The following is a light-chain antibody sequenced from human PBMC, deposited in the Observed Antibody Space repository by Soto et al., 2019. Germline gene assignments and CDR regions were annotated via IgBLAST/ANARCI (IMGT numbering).Light chain of an antibody. Sequence: QSVLTQPASVSGSPGQSITISCTGTSSDVGGYNYVSWYQQYPGKAPKLMIYEVNNRPSGVSNRFSGPKSGNTASLTISGLQAEDEADYYCSSYSSSITYVVFGGGTKLTVL. CDR2: EVN. J-gene: IGLJ2*01. CDR1: SSDVGGYNY. CDR3: SSYSSSITYVV. V-gene: IGLV2-14*01.